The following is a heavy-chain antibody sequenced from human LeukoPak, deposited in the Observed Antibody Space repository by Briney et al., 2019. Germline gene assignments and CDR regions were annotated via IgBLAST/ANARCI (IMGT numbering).Heavy chain of an antibody. CDR3: AKPPRITMVRGEYYFDH. CDR2: ISYDGSNK. CDR1: GFTFSSYG. V-gene: IGHV3-30*18. Sequence: GRSLRLSCAASGFTFSSYGMHWVRQAPGKGLEWVAVISYDGSNKYYADSVKGRFTISRDNSKNTLYLQMNSLRAEDTAVYYCAKPPRITMVRGEYYFDHWGQGTLVTVSS. D-gene: IGHD3-10*01. J-gene: IGHJ4*02.